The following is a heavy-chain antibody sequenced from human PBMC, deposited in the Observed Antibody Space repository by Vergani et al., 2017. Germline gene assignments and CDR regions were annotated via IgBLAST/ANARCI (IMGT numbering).Heavy chain of an antibody. CDR3: ATKSCYTPVCQIGDFRE. J-gene: IGHJ1*01. Sequence: QVHLVESGGGVVQPGRSLRLSCVVSGFTSSYYGMHWVRQAPGKGLEWVAVISYDGTQKYYADSVKGRFTISRDNSKSTLYLQMNSLRTEDTAVYYCATKSCYTPVCQIGDFREWGQGTLVTVSS. CDR2: ISYDGTQK. V-gene: IGHV3-30*03. D-gene: IGHD3-10*01. CDR1: GFTSSYYG.